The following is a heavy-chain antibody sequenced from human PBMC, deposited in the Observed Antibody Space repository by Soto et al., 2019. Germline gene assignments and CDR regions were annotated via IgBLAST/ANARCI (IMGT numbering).Heavy chain of an antibody. V-gene: IGHV2-5*01. CDR3: AHTYSSSWYHNPPGYYGMDV. Sequence: GSGPTLENKRQTLTMSCTFAGFSLSTSGVGVGWIRQPPGKALEWLALIYWNDDKRYSPSLKSRLTITKDTSKNQVVLTMTNMDPVDTATYYCAHTYSSSWYHNPPGYYGMDVWGQGTTVTVS. J-gene: IGHJ6*02. CDR1: GFSLSTSGVG. CDR2: IYWNDDK. D-gene: IGHD6-13*01.